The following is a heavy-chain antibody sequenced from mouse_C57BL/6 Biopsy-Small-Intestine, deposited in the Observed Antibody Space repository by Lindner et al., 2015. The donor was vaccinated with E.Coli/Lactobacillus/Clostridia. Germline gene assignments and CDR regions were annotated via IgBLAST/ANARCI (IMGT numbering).Heavy chain of an antibody. Sequence: VQLQESGAELVKPGASVKMSCKASGYTFTTYPIEWMKQNHGKSLEWIGNFHPYDDDTKYNEKFKGKATLTVGKSSTTVYLELSRLTSDDSAVYYCARGRGNYVYYFDHWGQGTTLTVSS. J-gene: IGHJ2*01. CDR1: GYTFTTYP. V-gene: IGHV1-47*01. CDR3: ARGRGNYVYYFDH. CDR2: FHPYDDDT. D-gene: IGHD2-1*01.